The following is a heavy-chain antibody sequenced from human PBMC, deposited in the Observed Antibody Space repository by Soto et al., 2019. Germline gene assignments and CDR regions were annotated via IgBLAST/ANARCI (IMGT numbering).Heavy chain of an antibody. CDR2: ISTFNGKT. Sequence: QIQLMQSGGDVKTPGASLKVSCTTSRYTFTSHGIACVRQAPGQGLEWMGWISTFNGKTDYAQKFQGRVTMTADTIPSTVHMELRSLRSDDTGVYYCARLLTEGATFREDAFDLWGPGTKVTVSS. CDR1: RYTFTSHG. J-gene: IGHJ3*01. D-gene: IGHD3-9*01. CDR3: ARLLTEGATFREDAFDL. V-gene: IGHV1-18*01.